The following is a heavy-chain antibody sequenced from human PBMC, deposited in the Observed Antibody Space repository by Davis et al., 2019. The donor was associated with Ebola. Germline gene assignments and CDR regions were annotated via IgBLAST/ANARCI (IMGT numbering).Heavy chain of an antibody. CDR2: IRYDGTNK. J-gene: IGHJ4*02. CDR3: AKDGPHSSRPHIDY. D-gene: IGHD6-13*01. V-gene: IGHV3-30*02. Sequence: GESLKISCTASGFTFSSYGMHWVRQAPGKGLEWVTFIRYDGTNKYYADSVKGRFTISRDNSKNTLYLQMNSLRAEDTAVYYCAKDGPHSSRPHIDYWGQGTLVTVSS. CDR1: GFTFSSYG.